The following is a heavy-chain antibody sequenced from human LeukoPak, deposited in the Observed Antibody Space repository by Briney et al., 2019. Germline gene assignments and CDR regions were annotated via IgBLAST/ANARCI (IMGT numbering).Heavy chain of an antibody. V-gene: IGHV3-33*01. CDR3: ARASGPFDY. J-gene: IGHJ4*02. CDR2: IWYDGSNI. D-gene: IGHD3-10*01. Sequence: GGSLRLSCAASGFTFSGYGMHWVRQAPGKGLEWVAVIWYDGSNIYYVDSVKGRFTISRDNSQNTLYLQMNSLRAEDTAVYSCARASGPFDYWGQGTLVTVSS. CDR1: GFTFSGYG.